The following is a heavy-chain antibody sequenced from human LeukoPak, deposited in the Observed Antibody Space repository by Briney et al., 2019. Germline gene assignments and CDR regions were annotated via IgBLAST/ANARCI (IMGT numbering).Heavy chain of an antibody. V-gene: IGHV4-59*01. D-gene: IGHD5-12*01. CDR2: IYYSGST. Sequence: SETLSLTCTVSGGSISSYYWSWIRQPPGKGLEWIGYIYYSGSTNYNPSLKSRVTISVDTSKNQFSLKLSSVTAADTAVYYCARVTISPREYYFDYWGQGTLVTASS. J-gene: IGHJ4*02. CDR3: ARVTISPREYYFDY. CDR1: GGSISSYY.